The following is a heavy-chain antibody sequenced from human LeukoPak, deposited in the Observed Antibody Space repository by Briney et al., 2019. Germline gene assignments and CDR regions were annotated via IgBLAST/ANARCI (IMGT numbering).Heavy chain of an antibody. J-gene: IGHJ4*02. V-gene: IGHV1-2*04. CDR1: GYTFTGYY. D-gene: IGHD6-19*01. Sequence: ASVTVSCKASGYTFTGYYMHWVRQAPGQGLEWMGWINPNSGGTIYAQKFQGSVTMSRDTSISTAYMELSRQRSDDTAVYYCARAVGRGWDRYDYWGQGTLVTVSS. CDR3: ARAVGRGWDRYDY. CDR2: INPNSGGT.